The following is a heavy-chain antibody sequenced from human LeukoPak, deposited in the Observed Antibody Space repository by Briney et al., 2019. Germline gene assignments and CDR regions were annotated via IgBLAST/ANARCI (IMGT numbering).Heavy chain of an antibody. V-gene: IGHV3-11*01. CDR2: ISSSGSTI. CDR1: GFTFSDYY. D-gene: IGHD6-13*01. Sequence: GGSLRLSCAASGFTFSDYYMSWIRQAPGKGLEWVSYISSSGSTIYYADSVKGRFTISRDNVKNSLYLQMNSLRAEDTAVYYCARVIAAAGDHDAFDIWGQGTMVTVSS. CDR3: ARVIAAAGDHDAFDI. J-gene: IGHJ3*02.